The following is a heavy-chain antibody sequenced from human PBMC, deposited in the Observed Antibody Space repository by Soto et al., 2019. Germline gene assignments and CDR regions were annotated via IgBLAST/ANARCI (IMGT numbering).Heavy chain of an antibody. J-gene: IGHJ4*02. Sequence: SETLSLTCGVSGGSISSGGYSWSWIRQPPGKGLEWIGYMYHSGSTYYNPSLKSRVTISIDRSKNQFSLKVNSVTAADTAVYYCSRGGSGSRGNFDYWGQGTLVTVSS. V-gene: IGHV4-30-2*01. CDR3: SRGGSGSRGNFDY. CDR2: MYHSGST. CDR1: GGSISSGGYS. D-gene: IGHD6-19*01.